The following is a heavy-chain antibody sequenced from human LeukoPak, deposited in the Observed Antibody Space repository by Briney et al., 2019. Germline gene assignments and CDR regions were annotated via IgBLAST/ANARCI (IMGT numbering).Heavy chain of an antibody. CDR3: ARDLYGGSDAFDI. D-gene: IGHD3-16*01. Sequence: GGSLRLSCAASGFTVSTNYMSWVRQAPGKGLEWVSVNTAGSTYYADSVKGRSTISRDNSKNTLYLQMNSLRAEDTAVYYCARDLYGGSDAFDIWGQGTMVTVSS. V-gene: IGHV3-53*01. CDR2: NTAGST. J-gene: IGHJ3*02. CDR1: GFTVSTNY.